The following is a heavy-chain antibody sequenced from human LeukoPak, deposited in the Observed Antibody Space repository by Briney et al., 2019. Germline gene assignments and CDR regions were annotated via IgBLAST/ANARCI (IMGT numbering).Heavy chain of an antibody. Sequence: ASVKVSCKASGYTFSIYGITWVRQAPGQGLEWMGVISADNGNTNYAQKFQGRVTMTTDTSTRTAYMEMRRLRADDTAVYYCARCGATVTMFFDYWGQGTLVTVSS. CDR2: ISADNGNT. D-gene: IGHD4-17*01. CDR3: ARCGATVTMFFDY. J-gene: IGHJ4*02. V-gene: IGHV1-18*01. CDR1: GYTFSIYG.